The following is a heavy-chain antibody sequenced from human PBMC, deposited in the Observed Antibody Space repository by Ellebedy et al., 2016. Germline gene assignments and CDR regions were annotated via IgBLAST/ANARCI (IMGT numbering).Heavy chain of an antibody. D-gene: IGHD3-10*01. CDR1: GGSFSGYY. CDR2: INHSGST. Sequence: SETLSLTXAVYGGSFSGYYWSWIRQPPGKGLEWIGEINHSGSTNYNPSLKSRVTISVDTSKNQFSLKLSSVTAADTAVYYCTRPPSRGVGAGAMDVWGKGTTVIVSS. V-gene: IGHV4-34*01. CDR3: TRPPSRGVGAGAMDV. J-gene: IGHJ6*04.